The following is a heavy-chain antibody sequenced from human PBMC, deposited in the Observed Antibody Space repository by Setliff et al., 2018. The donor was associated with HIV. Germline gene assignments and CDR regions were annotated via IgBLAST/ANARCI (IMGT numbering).Heavy chain of an antibody. D-gene: IGHD1-26*01. CDR2: ISRFFNTT. Sequence: GASVKVSCKASGDTYRNYAVSWVRQAPGQGLEWMGAISRFFNTTTYAHNFQGRVTITADESTNTVNMELSSLRSEDTAVYYCARGVDGSYRKFFDNWGQGTLVTVSS. CDR1: GDTYRNYA. CDR3: ARGVDGSYRKFFDN. V-gene: IGHV1-69*13. J-gene: IGHJ4*02.